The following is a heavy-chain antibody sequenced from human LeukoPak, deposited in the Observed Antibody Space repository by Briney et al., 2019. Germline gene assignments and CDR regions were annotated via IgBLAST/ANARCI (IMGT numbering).Heavy chain of an antibody. D-gene: IGHD3-10*01. CDR1: GDSISSSSYY. V-gene: IGHV4-39*07. CDR2: IYYSGST. J-gene: IGHJ4*02. CDR3: ARAPLLLWFGELLSYFDY. Sequence: PSETLSLTCTVSGDSISSSSYYWGWIRQPPGKGLEWIGSIYYSGSTYYNPSLKSRVTISVDTSKNQFSPKLSSVTAADTAVYYCARAPLLLWFGELLSYFDYWGQGTLVTVSS.